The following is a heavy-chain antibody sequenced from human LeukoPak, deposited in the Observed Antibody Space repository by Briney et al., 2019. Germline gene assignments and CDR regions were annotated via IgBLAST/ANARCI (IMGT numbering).Heavy chain of an antibody. J-gene: IGHJ4*02. CDR3: ARDLAQLRYFDY. V-gene: IGHV1-46*01. CDR1: GYTFTSYY. D-gene: IGHD6-6*01. CDR2: INPSGGST. Sequence: ASVKVSCKASGYTFTSYYMHWVRQAPGQGLEWMGIINPSGGSTSCAQKFQGRVTMTRDTSTSTVYMELSSLRSEDTAVYYCARDLAQLRYFDYWGQGTLVTVSS.